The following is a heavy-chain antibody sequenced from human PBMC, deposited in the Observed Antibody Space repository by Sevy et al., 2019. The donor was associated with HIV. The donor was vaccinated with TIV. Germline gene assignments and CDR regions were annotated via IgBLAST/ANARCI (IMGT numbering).Heavy chain of an antibody. V-gene: IGHV3-23*01. CDR3: AKEEFSGYNFGY. D-gene: IGHD5-12*01. Sequence: GGSLRLSCVASGFTVISYTMSWVRQAPGKGLEWVSAISSSGGSTYYGDSVKGRFTISRDNSKNTVYLEINNLRAEDTALYYCAKEEFSGYNFGYWGQGTLVTVSS. CDR2: ISSSGGST. J-gene: IGHJ4*02. CDR1: GFTVISYT.